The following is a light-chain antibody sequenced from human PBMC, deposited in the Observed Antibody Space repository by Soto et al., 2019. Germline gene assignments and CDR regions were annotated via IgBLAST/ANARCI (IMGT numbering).Light chain of an antibody. J-gene: IGLJ1*01. CDR1: SNDVGGYNY. CDR2: DVS. CDR3: SAYTSRNTRV. V-gene: IGLV2-14*01. Sequence: QSALTQPASVSGSPGQSITISCTGTSNDVGGYNYVSWYQQHPGQVPKLMIYDVSNRPSGISNRFSASKSGNTASLTISGLQAEDEADYYCSAYTSRNTRVFGTGTKVTVL.